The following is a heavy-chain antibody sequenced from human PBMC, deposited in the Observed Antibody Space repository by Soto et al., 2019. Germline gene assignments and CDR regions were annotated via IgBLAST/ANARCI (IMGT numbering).Heavy chain of an antibody. V-gene: IGHV5-10-1*01. CDR3: GRQIYESDKGRNFQYYLDA. Sequence: GESLKISCKGSGYSFAGYWITWVRQKPGKGLEWMGRIDPSDSQTYYSPSFRGHVTISVTKSITTVFLQWSSLRASDTAMYYCGRQIYESDKGRNFQYYLDAWGQGRTVTV. J-gene: IGHJ6*03. CDR2: IDPSDSQT. CDR1: GYSFAGYW. D-gene: IGHD5-12*01.